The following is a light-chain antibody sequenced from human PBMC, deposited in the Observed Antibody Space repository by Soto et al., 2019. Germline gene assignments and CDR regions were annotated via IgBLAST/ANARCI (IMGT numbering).Light chain of an antibody. V-gene: IGKV3D-20*02. CDR2: GAS. J-gene: IGKJ4*01. CDR1: QSLSNSY. Sequence: EIVLTQSPGTLSSSPGESATLSCRASQSLSNSYIAWYQQKPGQAPRLLIYGASNRATGIADRFSGSGSGTDFTLTISSLEPEDFAVYYCQQRSNWLTFGGGTKVDNK. CDR3: QQRSNWLT.